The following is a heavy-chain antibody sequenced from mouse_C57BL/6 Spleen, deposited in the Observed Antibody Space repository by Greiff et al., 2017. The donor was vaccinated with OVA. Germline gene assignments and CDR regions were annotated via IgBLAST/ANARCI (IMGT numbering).Heavy chain of an antibody. D-gene: IGHD1-1*01. CDR2: IYPGSGNT. V-gene: IGHV1-76*01. CDR1: GYTFTDYY. J-gene: IGHJ2*01. CDR3: ARADYGCRGGNLDQ. Sequence: QVQLKESGAELVRPGASVKLSCKASGYTFTDYYINWVKQRPGQGLEWIARIYPGSGNTYYNEKFKGKATLTAEKSSSTAYMQLSSLPSEDSAVFFCARADYGCRGGNLDQRGQGTTLTVSS.